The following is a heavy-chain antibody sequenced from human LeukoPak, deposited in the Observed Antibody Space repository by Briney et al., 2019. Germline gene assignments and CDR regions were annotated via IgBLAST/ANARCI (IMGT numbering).Heavy chain of an antibody. CDR2: IWYDGSDE. J-gene: IGHJ4*02. D-gene: IGHD6-13*01. V-gene: IGHV3-33*06. Sequence: GGSLRLSCAASGFTFRNHGMPWVRQAPGKGLEWVAVIWYDGSDEYYADSVKGRFTVSRDNSKNTVYLQMNSLRGEDTAIYYGPKIIASGRLNYWGKGTLSPSPQ. CDR3: PKIIASGRLNY. CDR1: GFTFRNHG.